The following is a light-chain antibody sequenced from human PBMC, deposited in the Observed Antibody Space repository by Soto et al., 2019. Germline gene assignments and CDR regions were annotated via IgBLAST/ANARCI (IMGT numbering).Light chain of an antibody. V-gene: IGKV3-20*01. CDR2: GAS. J-gene: IGKJ1*01. CDR1: QSLSSTY. CDR3: LQYAASRT. Sequence: EIVLTQSPASLSLSPGERATLSCRASQSLSSTYLTWYQQKPGRAPRVLVYGASSRATGIPDRFSGSGSGTDFTLTISRVEPEDFAVYYCLQYAASRTFGQGTRLEVK.